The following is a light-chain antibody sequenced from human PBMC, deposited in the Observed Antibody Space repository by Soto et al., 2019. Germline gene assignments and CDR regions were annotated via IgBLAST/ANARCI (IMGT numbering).Light chain of an antibody. CDR2: GAS. V-gene: IGKV3-15*01. J-gene: IGKJ5*01. CDR3: QQYTNWPPNT. CDR1: QSVSSSY. Sequence: EMVLTQSPGTLSLSPGERATLSCRAIQSVSSSYLAWYQQRPGQAPRLLIYGASTRATGVPARFSGRGSGTEFTLTISSLQSEDFAVYYCQQYTNWPPNTFGQGTRLEIK.